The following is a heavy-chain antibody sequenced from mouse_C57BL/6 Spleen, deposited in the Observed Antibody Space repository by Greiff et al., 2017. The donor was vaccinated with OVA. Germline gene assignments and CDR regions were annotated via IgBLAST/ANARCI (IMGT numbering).Heavy chain of an antibody. V-gene: IGHV1-61*01. CDR1: GYTFTSYW. Sequence: VQLQQPGAELVRPGSSVKLSCKASGYTFTSYWMDWVKQRPGQGLEWIGNIYPSDSETHYNQKFKDKATLTVDKSSSTAYMQLSSLTSEDSAVYYCARERLYYGSSPYWYFDVWGTGTTVTVSS. CDR3: ARERLYYGSSPYWYFDV. J-gene: IGHJ1*03. D-gene: IGHD1-1*01. CDR2: IYPSDSET.